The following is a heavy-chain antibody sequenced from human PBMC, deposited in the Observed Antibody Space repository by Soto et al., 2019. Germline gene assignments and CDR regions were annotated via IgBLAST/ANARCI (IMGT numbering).Heavy chain of an antibody. CDR2: ISGSGGNT. CDR1: GFTFSSYA. V-gene: IGHV3-23*01. D-gene: IGHD3-22*01. Sequence: GGSLRLSCAASGFTFSSYAMTWVRQAPGKGLEWVSGISGSGGNTNYADSGKGRFTISRDNSKNTVYLQMNSLRVEDTAVYYCAKGISSSGSSRGYDVWGKGTTVTVSS. CDR3: AKGISSSGSSRGYDV. J-gene: IGHJ6*04.